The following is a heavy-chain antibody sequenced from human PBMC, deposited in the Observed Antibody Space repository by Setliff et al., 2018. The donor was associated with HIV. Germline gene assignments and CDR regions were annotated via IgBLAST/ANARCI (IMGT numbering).Heavy chain of an antibody. J-gene: IGHJ4*02. CDR1: GYTLTTYG. D-gene: IGHD1-26*01. CDR3: ARVGSYWSTFDY. CDR2: LNAETGNS. V-gene: IGHV7-4-1*02. Sequence: ASVKVSCKASGYTLTTYGISWVRQAPGQGFQWMGWLNAETGNSMYAQGFTGRFVFSLDTSVSTAFLQINSLKAEDTAMYYCARVGSYWSTFDYWGQGALVTVSS.